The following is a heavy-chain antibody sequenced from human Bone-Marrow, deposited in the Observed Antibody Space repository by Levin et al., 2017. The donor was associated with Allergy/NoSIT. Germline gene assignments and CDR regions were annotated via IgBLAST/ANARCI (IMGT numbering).Heavy chain of an antibody. CDR3: AKEEGLTTETTSLVALAH. CDR1: GFSFTNSD. J-gene: IGHJ4*01. D-gene: IGHD4-17*01. CDR2: ITYSGSST. V-gene: IGHV3-23*01. Sequence: QTGGSLRLSCTASGFSFTNSDMHWVRQAPGKGLEWVAAITYSGSSTYYEDSVKGRFTISRDNSRNTLSLQMNSLRADDTAIYFCAKEEGLTTETTSLVALAHWGQGTRVAVSS.